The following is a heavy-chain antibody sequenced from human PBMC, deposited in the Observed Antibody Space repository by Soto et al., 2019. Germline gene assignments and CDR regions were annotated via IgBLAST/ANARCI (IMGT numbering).Heavy chain of an antibody. Sequence: AVKIHCKASGGTFGSHAISWVRQAPGQGLEWMGGIIPIFGTANYAQKFQGRVTITADESTSTAYMELSSLRSEDTAVYYCARVVAQSYFDYWGQGTLVNVSS. CDR2: IIPIFGTA. J-gene: IGHJ4*02. CDR3: ARVVAQSYFDY. V-gene: IGHV1-69*13. D-gene: IGHD2-2*01. CDR1: GGTFGSHA.